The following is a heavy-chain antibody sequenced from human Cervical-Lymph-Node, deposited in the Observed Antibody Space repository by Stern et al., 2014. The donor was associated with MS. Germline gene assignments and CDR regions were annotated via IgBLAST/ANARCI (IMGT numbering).Heavy chain of an antibody. CDR1: GYTFTNYG. D-gene: IGHD6-19*01. V-gene: IGHV1-18*01. CDR2: SRGYNDDT. J-gene: IGHJ5*02. CDR3: ARDPHIAVAGTGGGFDP. Sequence: QVQLVQSGAELKKPGASLKVSCKASGYTFTNYGISWVRQAPGQGLEWMGWSRGYNDDTNYVEKFQGRVTMTTDTSTSTAYLELRSLRSDDTAVYYCARDPHIAVAGTGGGFDPWGQGTLVTVSS.